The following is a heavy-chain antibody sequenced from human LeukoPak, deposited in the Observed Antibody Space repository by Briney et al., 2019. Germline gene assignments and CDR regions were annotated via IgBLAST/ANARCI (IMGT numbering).Heavy chain of an antibody. V-gene: IGHV5-51*01. CDR2: IYPGDSDT. CDR3: ARLNPYYDILTGYSYYYGMDV. J-gene: IGHJ6*02. CDR1: GYTFTNYW. D-gene: IGHD3-9*01. Sequence: PGESLKISCKSSGYTFTNYWIGWVRQMPGKGLEWMGIIYPGDSDTRYSPSFQGQVTISADKSISTAYLQWSSLKASDTAMYYCARLNPYYDILTGYSYYYGMDVWGQGTTVTVSS.